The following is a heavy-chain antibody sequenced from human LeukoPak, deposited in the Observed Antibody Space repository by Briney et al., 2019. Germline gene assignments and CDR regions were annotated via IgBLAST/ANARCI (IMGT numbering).Heavy chain of an antibody. V-gene: IGHV4-4*07. D-gene: IGHD5-18*01. Sequence: SETLSLTCTVSGGSISSYYWSWIRQPAGKGLEWIGRIYTSGSTNYNPSLKSRATMSVDTSKNQFSLKLSSVTAADTAVYYCARDRPSPAMARGDWFDPWGQGTLVTVSS. CDR2: IYTSGST. CDR1: GGSISSYY. CDR3: ARDRPSPAMARGDWFDP. J-gene: IGHJ5*02.